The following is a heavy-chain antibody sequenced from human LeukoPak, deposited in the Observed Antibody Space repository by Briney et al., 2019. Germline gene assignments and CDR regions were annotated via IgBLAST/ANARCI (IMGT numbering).Heavy chain of an antibody. CDR2: ISGNGGGST. D-gene: IGHD3-10*01. V-gene: IGHV3-23*01. Sequence: PGGSLGLSCAASGFTFNSYAMSWVRQAPGKGLEWVSGISGNGGGSTYYADSVRGRFTISRDRSKSTLYLQMNSLRAEDTAIYYCAKFGPPTGGLEYFHHWGQGTLVTVSS. CDR3: AKFGPPTGGLEYFHH. J-gene: IGHJ1*01. CDR1: GFTFNSYA.